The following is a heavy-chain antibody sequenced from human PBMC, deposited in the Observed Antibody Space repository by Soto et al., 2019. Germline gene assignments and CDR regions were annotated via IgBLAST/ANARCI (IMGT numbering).Heavy chain of an antibody. CDR3: AKESTPHVGYCFNGVCYNDY. Sequence: VGSLILSCAASRFTFNSYAMSWVRQAPGKGLEWVSVISASGDSTFDVDSVKGRFTISRDNSKNTLYLQMSSLRVEDTAVDYCAKESTPHVGYCFNGVCYNDYWGQGTLVTVSS. V-gene: IGHV3-23*01. CDR2: ISASGDST. CDR1: RFTFNSYA. D-gene: IGHD2-8*01. J-gene: IGHJ4*02.